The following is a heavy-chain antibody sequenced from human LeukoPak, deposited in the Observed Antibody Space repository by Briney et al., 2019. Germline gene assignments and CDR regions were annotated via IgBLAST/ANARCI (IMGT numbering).Heavy chain of an antibody. V-gene: IGHV3-48*01. CDR1: GFPFSSYS. CDR3: VRVKGTDFDF. Sequence: GGSLRLSCAASGFPFSSYSMNWVRQAPGKGLEWVSCISASGSNIYYLDAVKGRFTVSRDNAMNSLFLQMNRPGVEDTAIYYCVRVKGTDFDFWGQGTLVTVSS. D-gene: IGHD1-1*01. J-gene: IGHJ4*02. CDR2: ISASGSNI.